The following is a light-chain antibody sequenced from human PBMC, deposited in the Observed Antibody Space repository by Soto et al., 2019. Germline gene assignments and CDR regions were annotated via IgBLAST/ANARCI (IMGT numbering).Light chain of an antibody. CDR1: QTMTRAY. V-gene: IGKV3-20*01. J-gene: IGKJ2*01. CDR3: LQYHSPTQT. Sequence: EIVLMQSPGTLSLSPGERATLSCRASQTMTRAYVAWYQQKPGQAPRLLIYAASYRATGISDKFSGSGSGTDFSLTISRLEPEDSAVYYCLQYHSPTQTFGQGTKVDIK. CDR2: AAS.